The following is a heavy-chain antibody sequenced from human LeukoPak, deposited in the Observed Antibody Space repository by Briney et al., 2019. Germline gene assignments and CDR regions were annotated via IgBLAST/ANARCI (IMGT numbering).Heavy chain of an antibody. CDR2: MNPVSGDA. D-gene: IGHD6-13*01. CDR1: GYTFSNFD. Sequence: ASVKVSCKASGYTFSNFDINWVRQAPGQGLEWMGWMNPVSGDAGSAQKFQGRVTLTRNTSISTAYMELSSLRSEDTAVYYCARDTGIAAAGFDPWGQGTLVTVSS. J-gene: IGHJ5*02. CDR3: ARDTGIAAAGFDP. V-gene: IGHV1-8*01.